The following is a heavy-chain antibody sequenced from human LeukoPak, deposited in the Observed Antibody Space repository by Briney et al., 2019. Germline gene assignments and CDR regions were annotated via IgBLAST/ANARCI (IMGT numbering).Heavy chain of an antibody. J-gene: IGHJ6*02. Sequence: SETLSLTCTVSGGSISSYYWSWIRQPPGKGLEWIGYIYYSGSTNYNPSLKGRVTISVDTSKNQFSLKLSSVTAADTAVYYCAGVPTTFYYYYYGMDVWGQGTTVTVSS. V-gene: IGHV4-59*08. CDR2: IYYSGST. CDR3: AGVPTTFYYYYYGMDV. D-gene: IGHD1-1*01. CDR1: GGSISSYY.